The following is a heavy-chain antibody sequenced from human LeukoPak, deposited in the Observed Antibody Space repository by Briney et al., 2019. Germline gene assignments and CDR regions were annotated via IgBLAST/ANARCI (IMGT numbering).Heavy chain of an antibody. CDR3: AREANWNYGY. V-gene: IGHV4-59*12. D-gene: IGHD1-7*01. J-gene: IGHJ4*02. CDR1: GGSISSYY. CDR2: IYYSGST. Sequence: PSETLSLTCTVSGGSISSYYWSWIRQPPGKGLEWIGYIYYSGSTNYNPSLKSRVTISVDTSKNQFSLKLNSVTAADTAAYYCAREANWNYGYWGQGTLVTVSS.